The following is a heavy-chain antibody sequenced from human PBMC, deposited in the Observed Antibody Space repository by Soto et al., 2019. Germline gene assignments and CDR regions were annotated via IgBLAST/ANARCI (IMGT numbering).Heavy chain of an antibody. CDR2: ISGSGGSA. CDR1: GFTFSSYS. D-gene: IGHD6-13*01. CDR3: AKKDGSLYHPAGDY. Sequence: EVQLLESGGGLVQPGGSLRISCAASGFTFSSYSMTRVRQAPGKGLEWVSDISGSGGSAYYADSVQGRFTISRDNSKNTLYLQMNSLRAEDTAVDYCAKKDGSLYHPAGDYWGQGTLVTVSP. V-gene: IGHV3-23*01. J-gene: IGHJ4*02.